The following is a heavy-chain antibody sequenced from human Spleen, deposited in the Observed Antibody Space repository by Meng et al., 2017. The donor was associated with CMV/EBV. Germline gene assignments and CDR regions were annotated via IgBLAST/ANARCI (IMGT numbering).Heavy chain of an antibody. J-gene: IGHJ4*02. V-gene: IGHV4-4*02. CDR1: GGSMSSTNW. D-gene: IGHD3-10*01. Sequence: LSRTCAFSGGSMSSTNWWTWVRQPPGKGLEWIGEIYHSGSTNYNPSLKSRVTISVDKSKNQFSLKLSSATAADTAVYYCASLITRRDYWGQGTLVTVSS. CDR2: IYHSGST. CDR3: ASLITRRDY.